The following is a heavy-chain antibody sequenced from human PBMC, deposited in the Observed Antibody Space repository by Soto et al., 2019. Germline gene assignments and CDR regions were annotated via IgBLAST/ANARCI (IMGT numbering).Heavy chain of an antibody. V-gene: IGHV4-31*03. CDR1: GGSISSGGYY. CDR3: ARGRDRYSYGFRDAFDI. D-gene: IGHD5-18*01. CDR2: IYYSGST. J-gene: IGHJ3*02. Sequence: PSETLSLTCTVSGGSISSGGYYWSWIRQHPGKGLEWIGYIYYSGSTYYNPSLKSRVTISVDTSKNQFSLKLSSVTAADTAVYYCARGRDRYSYGFRDAFDIWGQGTMVTVS.